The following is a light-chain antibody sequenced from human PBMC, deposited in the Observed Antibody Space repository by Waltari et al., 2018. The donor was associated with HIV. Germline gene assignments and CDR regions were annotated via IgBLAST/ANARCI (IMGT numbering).Light chain of an antibody. CDR1: TSDIGEYHY. Sequence: QSALTQPASVSGSPGQSITISCTGTTSDIGEYHYVSWFQHHPAEAPKLIVLEVSNRPSVVSTRFSGSKSGNTASLTVSGLQPEDEADYYCSSYTNKYTWVFGGGTKLTVL. V-gene: IGLV2-14*01. CDR3: SSYTNKYTWV. J-gene: IGLJ3*02. CDR2: EVS.